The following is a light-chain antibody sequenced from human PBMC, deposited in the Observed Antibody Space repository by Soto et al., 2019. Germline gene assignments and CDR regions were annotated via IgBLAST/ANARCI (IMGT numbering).Light chain of an antibody. CDR3: LLVYGGTQPV. Sequence: QTVVTQEPSLIVSPGGTVTLTCASSTGAVISGYSPNWFQQKPGQAPRALIYGTTNKYSWTPARFSGSLIGGKAALTLSGVQPEDEAEYYCLLVYGGTQPVFGGGTKLTVL. CDR1: TGAVISGYS. J-gene: IGLJ2*01. V-gene: IGLV7-43*01. CDR2: GTT.